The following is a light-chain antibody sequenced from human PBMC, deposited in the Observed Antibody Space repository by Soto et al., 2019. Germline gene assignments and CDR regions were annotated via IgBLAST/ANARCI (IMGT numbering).Light chain of an antibody. CDR3: QQYDTWPPHT. Sequence: EIVMTQSPATLSVSPGERATLSCRASQSIATHLAWYQQKPGQTPRLLIYGASTRATGVPARFSGSRSGTEFTLTISTLQSEDFAVYYCQQYDTWPPHTFGQRTRLEIK. J-gene: IGKJ2*01. CDR2: GAS. CDR1: QSIATH. V-gene: IGKV3-15*01.